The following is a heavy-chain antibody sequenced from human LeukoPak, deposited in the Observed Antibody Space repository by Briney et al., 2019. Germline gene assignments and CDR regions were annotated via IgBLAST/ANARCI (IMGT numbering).Heavy chain of an antibody. D-gene: IGHD3-3*01. CDR1: GFTFRSYA. Sequence: PGGSLRLSCAASGFTFRSYAMSWVRQAPGKGLEWVSGISGSGGSTYYADSVKGRFTISRDSSKNTLYLQMNSLRAEDTAVYYCAKDQYYDFWSGYPPGYCGQGTLVTVSS. J-gene: IGHJ4*02. V-gene: IGHV3-23*01. CDR3: AKDQYYDFWSGYPPGY. CDR2: ISGSGGST.